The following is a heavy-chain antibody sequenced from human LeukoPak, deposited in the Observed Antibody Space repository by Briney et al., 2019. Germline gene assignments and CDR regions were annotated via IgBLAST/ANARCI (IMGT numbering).Heavy chain of an antibody. CDR2: ISYDGSNK. D-gene: IGHD6-19*01. V-gene: IGHV3-30-3*01. CDR1: GFTFSSYA. CDR3: ARVRRYSSGRYDAFDI. Sequence: GRSLRLSCAASGFTFSSYAMHWVRQAPGKGLEWVAVISYDGSNKYYADSVKGRFTISRDNSKNTLYLQMNSLRAEDTAVYYCARVRRYSSGRYDAFDIWGQGTMVTVSS. J-gene: IGHJ3*02.